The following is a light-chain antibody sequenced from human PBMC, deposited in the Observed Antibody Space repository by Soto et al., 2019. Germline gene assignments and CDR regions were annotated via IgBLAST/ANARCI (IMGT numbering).Light chain of an antibody. CDR1: QGISNS. CDR2: AAS. CDR3: QEYNSATWT. V-gene: IGKV1-27*01. Sequence: DFRMTQAPSSLSASVGDRVTITCPASQGISNSLSWSQQKPGKVPNLLIYAASTLQSGVPSRFSGSGSGTDFPLTISSLQPEDVETYYCQEYNSATWTFRQGTTVEVK. J-gene: IGKJ1*01.